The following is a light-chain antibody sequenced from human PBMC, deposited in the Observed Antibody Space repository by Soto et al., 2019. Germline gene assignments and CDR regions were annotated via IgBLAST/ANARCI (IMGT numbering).Light chain of an antibody. CDR1: QSVSSY. J-gene: IGKJ3*01. CDR3: QQRSNWPPLFT. V-gene: IGKV3-11*01. Sequence: EIVLTQSPATLSLSPGERATLSCRASQSVSSYLAWYQQKPGQAPRLLIYDASNRATGIPARFSGSGSGTDSHLTISSLESEDFAVYYCQQRSNWPPLFTFGPGTKVDIK. CDR2: DAS.